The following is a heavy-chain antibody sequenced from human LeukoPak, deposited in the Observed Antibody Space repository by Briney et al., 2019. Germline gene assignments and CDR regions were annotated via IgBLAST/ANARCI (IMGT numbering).Heavy chain of an antibody. D-gene: IGHD6-13*01. CDR1: GYTFTSYG. J-gene: IGHJ4*02. V-gene: IGHV7-4-1*02. CDR3: AREVREQQLED. CDR2: INTNTGNP. Sequence: ASVKVSCKASGYTFTSYGISWVRQAPGQGLEWMGWINTNTGNPTYAQGFTGRFVFSLDTSVSTAYLQISSLKAEDTAVYYCAREVREQQLEDWGQGTLVTVSS.